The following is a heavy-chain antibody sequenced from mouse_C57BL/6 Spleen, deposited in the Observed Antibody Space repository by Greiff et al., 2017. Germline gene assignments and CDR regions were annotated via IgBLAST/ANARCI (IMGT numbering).Heavy chain of an antibody. J-gene: IGHJ4*01. Sequence: EVKLQESGPGLVKPSHSLSITCSVTGYSITSGYYWNWIRQFPGNKLEWMGYLSYDGDNNYNPSLKNRISITRDTSKNQFFLKLNSVTTEDTATYCCASDRTFYYAMDYWGQGTSVTVSS. CDR2: LSYDGDN. CDR3: ASDRTFYYAMDY. CDR1: GYSITSGYY. V-gene: IGHV3-6*01.